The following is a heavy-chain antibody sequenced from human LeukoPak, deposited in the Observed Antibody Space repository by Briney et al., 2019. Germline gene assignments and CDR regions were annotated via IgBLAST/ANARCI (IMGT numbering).Heavy chain of an antibody. CDR3: ARQVGSRGWMNY. Sequence: SETLSLTCSVPGDFISSGSYYWGWIRQPPGKGLEYIGRVYLDGSTWYNPSLKSPVTISINTSQRQFSLKVTSVTATDTAVYYCARQVGSRGWMNYWGQGTLVAVSS. V-gene: IGHV4-39*01. CDR2: VYLDGST. CDR1: GDFISSGSYY. J-gene: IGHJ4*02. D-gene: IGHD1-26*01.